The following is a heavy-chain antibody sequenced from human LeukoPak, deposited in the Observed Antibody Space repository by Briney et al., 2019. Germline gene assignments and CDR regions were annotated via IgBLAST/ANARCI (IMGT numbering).Heavy chain of an antibody. J-gene: IGHJ4*02. D-gene: IGHD7-27*01. CDR2: IYDSGST. CDR3: ARTVGANWDLFDY. Sequence: SETLSLTCTVSGGSFSSYYWSWIRQPPGRGLEWIGYIYDSGSTNYNHSLKSRVTISVDTSKNRFSLRLRSVTAADTAVYYCARTVGANWDLFDYWGQGTLVTVSS. CDR1: GGSFSSYY. V-gene: IGHV4-59*01.